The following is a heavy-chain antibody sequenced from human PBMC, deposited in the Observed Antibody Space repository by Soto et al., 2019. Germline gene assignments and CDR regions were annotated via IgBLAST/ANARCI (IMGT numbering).Heavy chain of an antibody. Sequence: SETLSLTCAVYGGSFSGYYWSWIRQPPGKGLEWIGEINHSGSTNYNPSLKSRVTISVDTSKNQFSLKLSSVTAADTAVYYCARGFAYYYYGMDVWGQGTTVTV. CDR2: INHSGST. J-gene: IGHJ6*02. V-gene: IGHV4-34*01. CDR1: GGSFSGYY. CDR3: ARGFAYYYYGMDV.